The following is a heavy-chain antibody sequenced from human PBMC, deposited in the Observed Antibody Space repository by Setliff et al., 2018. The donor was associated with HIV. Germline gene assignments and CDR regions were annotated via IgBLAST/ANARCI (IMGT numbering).Heavy chain of an antibody. J-gene: IGHJ4*02. V-gene: IGHV4-38-2*01. CDR2: IYHSGST. D-gene: IGHD1-26*01. CDR3: ARAGMGALRSLFDY. Sequence: SETLSLTCAVYGGSLTGYFWTWIRQPPGKGLEWIASIYHSGSTYYNPSLKSRVIISVDTSKNQFSLKLNSVTAADTAIYYCARAGMGALRSLFDYWGQGTLVTVSS. CDR1: GGSLTGYF.